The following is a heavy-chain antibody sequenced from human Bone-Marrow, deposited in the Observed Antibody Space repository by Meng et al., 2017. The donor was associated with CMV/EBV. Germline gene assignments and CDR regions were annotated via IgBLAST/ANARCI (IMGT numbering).Heavy chain of an antibody. CDR1: GYTFTGYY. V-gene: IGHV1-2*02. CDR3: ARDGHWGSDY. D-gene: IGHD7-27*01. J-gene: IGHJ4*02. Sequence: SCKTSGYTFTGYYMHWVRQAPGQGLEWMGWIRSGTGATHYARDFQGRVTITRDTSISTLYLELTSLTSDDTGIYYCARDGHWGSDYWGQGALVTVSS. CDR2: IRSGTGAT.